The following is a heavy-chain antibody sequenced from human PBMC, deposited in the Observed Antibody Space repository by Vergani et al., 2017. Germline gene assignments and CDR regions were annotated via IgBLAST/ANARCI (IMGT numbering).Heavy chain of an antibody. J-gene: IGHJ3*02. D-gene: IGHD3-22*01. CDR3: AKAPGYYLLLDALDI. CDR1: GFTFSSYA. CDR2: ISGSGGST. Sequence: EVQLLESGGGLVQPGGSLRLSCAASGFTFSSYAMSWVRQAPGKGLEWVSAISGSGGSTYYADHVKGRFTISRDNSKTTLYLQMNSLRAEDTAVYYCAKAPGYYLLLDALDIWGQGTMVTVSS. V-gene: IGHV3-23*01.